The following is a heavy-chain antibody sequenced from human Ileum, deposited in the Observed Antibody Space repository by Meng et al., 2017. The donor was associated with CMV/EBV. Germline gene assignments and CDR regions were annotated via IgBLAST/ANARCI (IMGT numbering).Heavy chain of an antibody. V-gene: IGHV3-20*04. D-gene: IGHD1-1*01. CDR3: VRVQLGGAFLRRGFDS. Sequence: GESLKISCAASGFTFDDYGMSWVRQDPGKGLEWVSGINWNGISSGRADSVKGRFTISRDNAKNSLYLQMNGLRAEDTALYYCVRVQLGGAFLRRGFDSWGQGILVTVSS. CDR2: INWNGISS. CDR1: GFTFDDYG. J-gene: IGHJ4*02.